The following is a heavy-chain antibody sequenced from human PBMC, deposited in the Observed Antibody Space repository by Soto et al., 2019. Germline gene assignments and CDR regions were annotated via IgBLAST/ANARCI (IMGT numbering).Heavy chain of an antibody. CDR2: IYYSGST. V-gene: IGHV4-59*01. CDR3: ASMVRGVINLADYYYYGMDV. Sequence: SETLSLTCTVSGGSISSYYWSWIRQPPGKGLEWIGYIYYSGSTNYNPSLKSRVTISVDTSKNQFSLKLSSVTAADTAVYYCASMVRGVINLADYYYYGMDVWGQGTTVTVSS. J-gene: IGHJ6*02. CDR1: GGSISSYY. D-gene: IGHD3-10*01.